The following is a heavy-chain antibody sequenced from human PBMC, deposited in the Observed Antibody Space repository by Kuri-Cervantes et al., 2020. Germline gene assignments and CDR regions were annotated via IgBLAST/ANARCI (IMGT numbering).Heavy chain of an antibody. J-gene: IGHJ5*02. D-gene: IGHD5-18*01. CDR1: GFTFSNYA. CDR2: ITGSGGST. Sequence: GGSLRLSCAASGFTFSNYAMSWVRQAPGEGLEWVSGITGSGGSTYYADSVKGRSTISRDKSKNTVYLELNSLRPEDTSMYFCAKGYTSGYPSNWFDPWGPGTLVTVSS. CDR3: AKGYTSGYPSNWFDP. V-gene: IGHV3-23*01.